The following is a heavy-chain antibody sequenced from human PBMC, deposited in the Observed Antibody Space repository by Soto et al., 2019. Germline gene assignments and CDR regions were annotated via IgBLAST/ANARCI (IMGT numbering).Heavy chain of an antibody. CDR2: ISGSGGST. CDR3: LYYDFWSGDYYYMDV. V-gene: IGHV3-23*01. CDR1: GFTFSSYA. Sequence: GGSLRLSCAASGFTFSSYAMSWVRQAPGKGLEWVSAISGSGGSTYYADSVKGRFTISRDNSKNTLYLQMNSLRAEDTAVYYCLYYDFWSGDYYYMDVWGKGTTVTVSS. J-gene: IGHJ6*03. D-gene: IGHD3-3*01.